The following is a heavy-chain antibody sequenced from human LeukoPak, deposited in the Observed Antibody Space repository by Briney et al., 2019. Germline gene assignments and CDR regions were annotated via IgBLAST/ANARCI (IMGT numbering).Heavy chain of an antibody. CDR2: ISGSGGST. CDR3: AKDTVDDFWSGYYKDWFDP. V-gene: IGHV3-23*01. CDR1: GFTFSSYA. D-gene: IGHD3-3*01. J-gene: IGHJ5*02. Sequence: GGSLRLSCAASGFTFSSYAMSWVSQAPGKGLEWVSAISGSGGSTYYADSVKGRFTISRDNSKNTLYLQMNSLRAEDTAVYYCAKDTVDDFWSGYYKDWFDPWGQGTLVTVSS.